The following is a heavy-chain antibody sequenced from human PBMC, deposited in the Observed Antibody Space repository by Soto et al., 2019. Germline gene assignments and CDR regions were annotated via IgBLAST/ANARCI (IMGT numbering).Heavy chain of an antibody. CDR3: ARGPDDSDVPRWDY. D-gene: IGHD4-17*01. J-gene: IGHJ4*02. CDR1: GYTLTRFY. V-gene: IGHV1-46*01. CDR2: INTRGGTT. Sequence: QVQLVQSGAEVRKPGASVRLSCKASGYTLTRFYLHWVRQAPGQGLEWMGIINTRGGTTAYAQKFRGRLTVTRDTSTSTVYMELSNLGSEDTAIYYCARGPDDSDVPRWDYWGQGTRVTVSS.